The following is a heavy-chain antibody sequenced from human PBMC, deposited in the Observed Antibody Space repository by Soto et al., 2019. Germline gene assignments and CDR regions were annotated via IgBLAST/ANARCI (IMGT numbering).Heavy chain of an antibody. J-gene: IGHJ5*02. CDR3: ARWWSGSRQGFDP. D-gene: IGHD3-3*01. V-gene: IGHV4-31*03. Sequence: QVQLQESGPGLVKPSQTLSLTCTVSGGSISSGDYYWSWIRQHPGKGLEWIGYIYYSGSTYCNPSLKSRVTXPXAXXKNQFPLTLSSVTAADTAVYYCARWWSGSRQGFDPWGQGTLVTVSS. CDR2: IYYSGST. CDR1: GGSISSGDYY.